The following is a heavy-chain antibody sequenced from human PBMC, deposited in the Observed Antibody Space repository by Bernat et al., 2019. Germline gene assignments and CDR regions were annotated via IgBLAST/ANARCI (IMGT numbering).Heavy chain of an antibody. CDR3: AKSRSGSYGAGAFDI. CDR2: ISWNSGSI. J-gene: IGHJ3*02. Sequence: EVQLVESGGGLVQPGRSLRLSCAASGFTFDDYAMHWVWQAPGKGLEWVSGISWNSGSIGYADSVKGRFTISRDNAKNSLYLQMNSLRAEDTALYYCAKSRSGSYGAGAFDIWGQGTMVTVSS. V-gene: IGHV3-9*01. D-gene: IGHD3-10*01. CDR1: GFTFDDYA.